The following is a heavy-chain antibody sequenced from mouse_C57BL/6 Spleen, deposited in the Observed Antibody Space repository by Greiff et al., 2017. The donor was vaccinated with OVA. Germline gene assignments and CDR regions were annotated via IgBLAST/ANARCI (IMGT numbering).Heavy chain of an antibody. J-gene: IGHJ4*01. CDR3: ARRDYGSSYGAMDY. D-gene: IGHD1-1*01. CDR1: GYAFSSYW. V-gene: IGHV1-80*01. CDR2: IYPGDGDT. Sequence: QVQLKESGAELVKPGASVKISCKASGYAFSSYWMNWVKQRPGKGLEWIGQIYPGDGDTNYNGKFKGKATLTADKSSSTAYMQLSSLTSEDSAVYFCARRDYGSSYGAMDYWGQGTSGTVSS.